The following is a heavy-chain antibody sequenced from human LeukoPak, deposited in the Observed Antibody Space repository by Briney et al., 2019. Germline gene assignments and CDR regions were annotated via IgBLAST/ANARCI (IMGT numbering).Heavy chain of an antibody. Sequence: ASVKVSCKASGDRFESLAITWVRQAPGQGLEWMGGIIPLLEETNYAQKFQGRVTITADESTSTAYMELSSLRSEDTAVYYCARDSSSGWYPAFDPWGQGTLVTVSS. D-gene: IGHD6-19*01. CDR1: GDRFESLA. CDR3: ARDSSSGWYPAFDP. CDR2: IIPLLEET. J-gene: IGHJ5*02. V-gene: IGHV1-69*13.